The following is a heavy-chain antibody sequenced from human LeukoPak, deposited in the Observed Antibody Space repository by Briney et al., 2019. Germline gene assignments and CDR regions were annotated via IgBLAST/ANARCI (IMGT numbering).Heavy chain of an antibody. CDR3: AKEGDSCGYSPYDFDY. CDR2: ISYDGSNK. V-gene: IGHV3-30*18. D-gene: IGHD3-22*01. J-gene: IGHJ4*02. CDR1: GFTFSSYG. Sequence: PGGSLRLSCAASGFTFSSYGMHWVRQAPGKGLEWVAVISYDGSNKYYADTVKGRFTISRDNSKNTLYLQMNSLRAEDTAVYYCAKEGDSCGYSPYDFDYWGQGTLVTVSS.